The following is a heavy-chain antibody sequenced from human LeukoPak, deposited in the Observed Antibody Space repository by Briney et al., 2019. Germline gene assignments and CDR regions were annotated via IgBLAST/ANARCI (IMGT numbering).Heavy chain of an antibody. Sequence: SETLSLTCTISGGSISSSSYYWGWIRQPPGKGLEWIGSIYDSGRTFSNPSLKSRVTMFADTSKNQFSLKLSSVTATDTAVYYCARSSRFPLYYFDYWGQGTLVTVSS. CDR1: GGSISSSSYY. CDR3: ARSSRFPLYYFDY. J-gene: IGHJ4*02. V-gene: IGHV4-39*01. D-gene: IGHD3-3*01. CDR2: IYDSGRT.